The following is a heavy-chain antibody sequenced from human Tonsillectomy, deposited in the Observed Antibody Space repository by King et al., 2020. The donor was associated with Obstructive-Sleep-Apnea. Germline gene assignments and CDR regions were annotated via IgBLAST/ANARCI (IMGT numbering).Heavy chain of an antibody. J-gene: IGHJ3*02. CDR3: AGDGDAFDI. Sequence: VQLVESGGGLVQPGGSVRLSCAASGFTFSSYWMSWVRQAPGKGLEWVANIKQDGSEKYYVDSVKGRVTISRYNAKNSLYLQMNSLRAEDTAVYYCAGDGDAFDIWGQGTMVTVSS. CDR2: IKQDGSEK. CDR1: GFTFSSYW. V-gene: IGHV3-7*03.